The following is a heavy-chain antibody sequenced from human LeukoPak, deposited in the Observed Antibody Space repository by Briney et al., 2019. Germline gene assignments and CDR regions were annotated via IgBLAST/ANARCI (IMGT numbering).Heavy chain of an antibody. CDR1: GGSISSSSYY. Sequence: SETLSLTCTVSGGSISSSSYYWGWIRQPPGKGLEWNVSIYYSGSTYYNPSLKSRVTISVDTSKNQFSLKLSSVTAADTAVYYCARQGGVRGVSLLDYWGQGTLVTVSS. V-gene: IGHV4-39*01. CDR3: ARQGGVRGVSLLDY. CDR2: IYYSGST. J-gene: IGHJ4*02. D-gene: IGHD3-10*01.